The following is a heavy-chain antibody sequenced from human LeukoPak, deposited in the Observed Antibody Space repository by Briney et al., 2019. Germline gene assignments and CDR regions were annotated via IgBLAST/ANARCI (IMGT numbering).Heavy chain of an antibody. D-gene: IGHD3-10*01. CDR1: GFTFSSYA. V-gene: IGHV3-23*01. J-gene: IGHJ5*02. Sequence: GGSLRLSCAASGFTFSSYAMSWVRQAPGKGLEWVSAISGSGGSTYYADSVKGRFTISRDNSKNTLYLQMNSLGAEDTAVYYCAKRSGIWFGGQDWFDPWGQGTLVTVSS. CDR3: AKRSGIWFGGQDWFDP. CDR2: ISGSGGST.